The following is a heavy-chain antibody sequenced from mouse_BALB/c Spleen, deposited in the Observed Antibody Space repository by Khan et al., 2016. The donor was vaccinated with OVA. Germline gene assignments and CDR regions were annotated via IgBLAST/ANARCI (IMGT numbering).Heavy chain of an antibody. J-gene: IGHJ4*01. D-gene: IGHD2-10*01. CDR3: ARQPYYHYNIMDY. Sequence: QMQLEESGPGLVAPSQSLSITCTISGFSLTNYGVHWVRQLPGKGLEWLVVIWSDGSTTYNSALKSRLTITKDNSKSQVFLKMNSLQTDDTGVYFCARQPYYHYNIMDYWGQGTSVTVSS. CDR2: IWSDGST. V-gene: IGHV2-6-1*01. CDR1: GFSLTNYG.